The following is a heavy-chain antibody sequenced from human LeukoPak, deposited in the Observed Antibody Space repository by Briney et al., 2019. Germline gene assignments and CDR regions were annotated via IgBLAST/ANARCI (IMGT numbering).Heavy chain of an antibody. CDR2: IYYSGST. D-gene: IGHD1-1*01. CDR1: GGSISNYY. Sequence: SETLSLTCTVSGGSISNYYWNWIRQPPGKGLEWIGYIYYSGSTNYSSSLKSRVTISVDTSKNQFSLKLSSVTAADTAVYYCARDRYERDAFDIWGQGTMVTVSS. CDR3: ARDRYERDAFDI. V-gene: IGHV4-59*01. J-gene: IGHJ3*02.